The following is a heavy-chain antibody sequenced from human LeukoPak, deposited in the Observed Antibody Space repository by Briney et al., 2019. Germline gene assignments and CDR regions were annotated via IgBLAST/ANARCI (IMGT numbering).Heavy chain of an antibody. Sequence: GESLKISCKGSGYSFTSYWIAWVRQMPGKGPEWMGIIYPGDFGTRYSPSFQGQVTISADKSISTAYLQWSSLKASDTAMYYCARSAYCSGGSCYSDYWGQGTLVAVSS. CDR2: IYPGDFGT. CDR1: GYSFTSYW. J-gene: IGHJ4*02. D-gene: IGHD2-15*01. CDR3: ARSAYCSGGSCYSDY. V-gene: IGHV5-51*01.